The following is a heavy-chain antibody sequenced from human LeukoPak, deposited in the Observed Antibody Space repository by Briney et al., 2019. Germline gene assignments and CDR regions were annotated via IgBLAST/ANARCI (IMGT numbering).Heavy chain of an antibody. CDR2: INSDGSST. CDR3: ARALRIAVAGASDFDY. V-gene: IGHV3-74*01. J-gene: IGHJ4*02. D-gene: IGHD6-19*01. Sequence: GGSLRLSCAASGFTFSSYWMHWVRQAPGKGLVWVSRINSDGSSTSYADSVKGRFTISRDNAKNTLYLQMNSPRAEDTAVYYCARALRIAVAGASDFDYWGQGTLVTVSS. CDR1: GFTFSSYW.